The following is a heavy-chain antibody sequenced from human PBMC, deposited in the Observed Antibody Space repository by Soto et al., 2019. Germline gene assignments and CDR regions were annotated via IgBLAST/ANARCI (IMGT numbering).Heavy chain of an antibody. Sequence: GGSLRLSCAASGFTFSSYAMHWVRQAPGKGLEWVAVISYDGSNKYYADSVKGRFTISRDNSKNTLYLQMNSLRAEDTAVYYCAREPTRGTHYYYYGMDVWGQGTTVTVSS. CDR2: ISYDGSNK. CDR3: AREPTRGTHYYYYGMDV. V-gene: IGHV3-30-3*01. J-gene: IGHJ6*02. D-gene: IGHD1-26*01. CDR1: GFTFSSYA.